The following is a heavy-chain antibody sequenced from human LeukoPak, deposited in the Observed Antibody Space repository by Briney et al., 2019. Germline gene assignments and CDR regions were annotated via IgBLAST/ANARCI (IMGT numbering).Heavy chain of an antibody. CDR2: INHSGST. CDR1: GGSFSGYY. Sequence: PSETLSLTCAVYGGSFSGYYWSWIRQPPGKGLEWIGEINHSGSTNYNPSLKSRVTISVDTSKNQFSLKLSSVTAADTAVYYCARRLGYYDSSYYYYYMDVWGKGTTVTVSS. CDR3: ARRLGYYDSSYYYYYMDV. V-gene: IGHV4-34*01. D-gene: IGHD3-22*01. J-gene: IGHJ6*03.